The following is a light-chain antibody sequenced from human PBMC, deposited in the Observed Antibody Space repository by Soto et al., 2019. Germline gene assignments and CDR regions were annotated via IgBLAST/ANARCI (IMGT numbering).Light chain of an antibody. CDR2: DNT. CDR1: NSNIGAGYD. CDR3: QSYDSRLSGVV. V-gene: IGLV1-40*01. Sequence: QSVLTQPPSVSGSPGQRVTISCTGSNSNIGAGYDVHWYQPLPGTAPKLLIYDNTNRPSGVPDPFSVSKSGTSASLAITGLQAEDEADYYCQSYDSRLSGVVFGGGTKLTVL. J-gene: IGLJ2*01.